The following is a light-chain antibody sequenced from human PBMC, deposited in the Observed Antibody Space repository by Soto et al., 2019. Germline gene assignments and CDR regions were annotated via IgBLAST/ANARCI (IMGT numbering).Light chain of an antibody. CDR2: QGT. Sequence: QSALTQPASVSGSPGQSITISCTGTSSDVGTYNLVSWYRQHPGKGPKLMIYQGTKRPSGVSNRFSGSKSGNTASLTISDLQAEDEADYFCCSYAADRIYVFGSGTKV. V-gene: IGLV2-23*01. CDR3: CSYAADRIYV. J-gene: IGLJ1*01. CDR1: SSDVGTYNL.